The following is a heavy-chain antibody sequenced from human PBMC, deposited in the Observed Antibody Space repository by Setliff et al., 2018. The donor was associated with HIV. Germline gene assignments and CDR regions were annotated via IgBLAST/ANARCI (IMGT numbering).Heavy chain of an antibody. J-gene: IGHJ3*01. CDR2: IYFTGSS. V-gene: IGHV4-59*01. CDR3: ARVQMAYAAVDV. D-gene: IGHD4-17*01. CDR1: GGSISTYY. Sequence: TSETLSLTCTVSGGSISTYYSSWIRQPPGKGLEWIGSIYFTGSSDNNPSLKSRVTLSVDTSKHQFSLKLSSVTAADTAVYYCARVQMAYAAVDVWGQGTMVTVSS.